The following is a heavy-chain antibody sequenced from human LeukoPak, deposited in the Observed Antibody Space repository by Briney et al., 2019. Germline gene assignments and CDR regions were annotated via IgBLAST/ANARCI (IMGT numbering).Heavy chain of an antibody. J-gene: IGHJ4*02. V-gene: IGHV3-30*03. CDR3: ARESTMVRGVYDY. CDR1: GFTFSSYG. Sequence: SGGSLRLSCAASGFTFSSYGMHWVRQAPGKGLEWVAVISYDGSNKYYADSVKGRFTISRDNSKNTLYLQMNSLRAEDTAVYYCARESTMVRGVYDYWGQGTLVTVSS. CDR2: ISYDGSNK. D-gene: IGHD3-10*01.